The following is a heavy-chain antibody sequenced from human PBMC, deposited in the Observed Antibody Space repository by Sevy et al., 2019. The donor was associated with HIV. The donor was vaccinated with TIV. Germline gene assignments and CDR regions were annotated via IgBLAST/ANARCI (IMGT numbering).Heavy chain of an antibody. V-gene: IGHV4-4*07. CDR3: ARWSDQDNAGYEY. CDR2: LYPSVST. Sequence: SETLSLACTVSGDSISTYYWSWIRLPAGEGLEWMGRLYPSVSTNDNPSLKSRVTMSADTSKNQFYLKLTSVTAADTAVYYSARWSDQDNAGYEYWDQGTLVTVSS. D-gene: IGHD3-9*01. CDR1: GDSISTYY. J-gene: IGHJ4*02.